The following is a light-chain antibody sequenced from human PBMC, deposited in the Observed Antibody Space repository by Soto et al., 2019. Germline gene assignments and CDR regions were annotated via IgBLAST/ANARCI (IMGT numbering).Light chain of an antibody. CDR2: KAS. Sequence: DIQMTQSPSTLSASVGDRVTITCRDSQSISSWLAWYQQKPGKAPKLLIYKASSLESGLPSRFSGSGSGTEFTLTISSLQPDDFATYYCQQYNSLWTFGQGTKVEIK. CDR3: QQYNSLWT. V-gene: IGKV1-5*03. J-gene: IGKJ1*01. CDR1: QSISSW.